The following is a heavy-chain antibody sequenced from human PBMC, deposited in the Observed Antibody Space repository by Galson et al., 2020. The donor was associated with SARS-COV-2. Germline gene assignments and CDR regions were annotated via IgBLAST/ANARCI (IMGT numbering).Heavy chain of an antibody. CDR1: GFTFSTYG. CDR3: ASYSGDDSGWYEMNCFDP. CDR2: ISDSGGAT. J-gene: IGHJ5*02. V-gene: IGHV3-23*01. Sequence: GGSLRLSCEASGFTFSTYGMTWVRQAPGKGLEWVSTISDSGGATYYADSVKARFTISRDNSKNTLYLQMYSLRAEDSALYYCASYSGDDSGWYEMNCFDPWGQGTLVTVSS. D-gene: IGHD6-19*01.